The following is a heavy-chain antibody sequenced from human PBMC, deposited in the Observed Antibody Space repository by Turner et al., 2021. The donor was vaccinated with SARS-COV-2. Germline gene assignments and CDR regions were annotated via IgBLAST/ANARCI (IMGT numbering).Heavy chain of an antibody. CDR1: GFTFDDYA. V-gene: IGHV3-9*01. J-gene: IGHJ4*02. CDR2: ISWNSGSI. CDR3: AKDRWYNWNYFDY. Sequence: EVQLVESGGGLVQPGRSLRLSCAASGFTFDDYAMNWVRQAPGKGLEWVSGISWNSGSIGYADSVKGRFTISRDNAKNSLYLQMNSLRAEDTALYYCAKDRWYNWNYFDYWGQGTLVTVSS. D-gene: IGHD1-20*01.